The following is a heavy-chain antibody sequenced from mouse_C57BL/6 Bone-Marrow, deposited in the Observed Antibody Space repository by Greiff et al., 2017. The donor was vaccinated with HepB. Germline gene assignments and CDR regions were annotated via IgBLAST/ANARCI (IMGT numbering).Heavy chain of an antibody. CDR2: ISSGGDYI. CDR3: TRGGPYYFDY. V-gene: IGHV5-9-1*02. J-gene: IGHJ2*01. Sequence: EVQRVESGEGLVKPGGSLKLSCAASGFTFSSYAMSWVRQTPEKRLEWVEYISSGGDYIYYADTVKGRFTISRDNARNTLYLQMSSLKSEDTAMYYCTRGGPYYFDYWGQGTTLTVSS. CDR1: GFTFSSYA.